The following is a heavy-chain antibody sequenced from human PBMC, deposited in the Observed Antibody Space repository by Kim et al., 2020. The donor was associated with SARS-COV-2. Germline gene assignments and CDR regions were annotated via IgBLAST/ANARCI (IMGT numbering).Heavy chain of an antibody. V-gene: IGHV1-2*06. CDR3: ARLIPSSITSPPAPGYNYYYGMDV. J-gene: IGHJ6*02. Sequence: ASVKVSCKASGYTFTGYYMHWVRQAPGQGLEWMGRINPNSGGTNYAQKFQGRVTMTRDTSISTAYMELSRLRSDDTAVYYCARLIPSSITSPPAPGYNYYYGMDVWGQGTTVTVSS. D-gene: IGHD3-16*01. CDR2: INPNSGGT. CDR1: GYTFTGYY.